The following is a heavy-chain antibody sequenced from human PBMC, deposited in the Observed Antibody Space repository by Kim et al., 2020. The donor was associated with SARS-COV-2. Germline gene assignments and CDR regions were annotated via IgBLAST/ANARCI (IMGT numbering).Heavy chain of an antibody. J-gene: IGHJ4*02. CDR2: INHSGST. D-gene: IGHD3-9*01. CDR3: ARLRYFGDYYFDY. CDR1: GGSFSGYY. Sequence: SETLSLTCAVYGGSFSGYYWSWIRQPPGKGLEWIGEINHSGSTNYNPSLKSRVTISVDTSKNQFSLKLSSVTAADTAVYYCARLRYFGDYYFDYWGQGTLVTVSS. V-gene: IGHV4-34*01.